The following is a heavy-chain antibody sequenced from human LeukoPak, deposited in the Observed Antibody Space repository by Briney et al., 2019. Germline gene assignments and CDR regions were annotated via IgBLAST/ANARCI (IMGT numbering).Heavy chain of an antibody. V-gene: IGHV3-23*01. CDR3: ARLEKKSYYYMDV. Sequence: GGSLRLSCAASGFTFSNNGMTWVRQAPGKGMEWVTGISGSGDTTYDAGSVKGRFTISRDNSENTLFLQMNTLRAEDTAVYYCARLEKKSYYYMDVWGKGTTVTVSS. CDR2: ISGSGDTT. D-gene: IGHD1-1*01. J-gene: IGHJ6*03. CDR1: GFTFSNNG.